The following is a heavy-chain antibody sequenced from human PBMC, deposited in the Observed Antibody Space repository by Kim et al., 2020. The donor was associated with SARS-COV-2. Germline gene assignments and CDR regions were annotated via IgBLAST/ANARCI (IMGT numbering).Heavy chain of an antibody. D-gene: IGHD3-16*01. Sequence: SETLSLTCTVSGGSISSKFYYWDWIRQPPGKGLEWIGSIYYSGSTHYNPSLKSLVTIFMDTSKNQFSLKVNSVTVADTAVYYCTRRGDYWGQGTLATVSS. CDR1: GGSISSKFYY. CDR2: IYYSGST. CDR3: TRRGDY. V-gene: IGHV4-39*01. J-gene: IGHJ4*02.